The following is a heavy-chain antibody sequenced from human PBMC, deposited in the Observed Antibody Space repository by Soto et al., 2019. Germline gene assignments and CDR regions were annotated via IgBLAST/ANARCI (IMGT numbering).Heavy chain of an antibody. Sequence: QLQLQESGSGLVKPSQTLSLTCAVSGGSISSGGYSWSWIRQPPGKGLEWIGYIYHSGSTYYNRSLKSRVTISVDRSKNQFSLKLSSVTAADTAVYYCARGPYYYDSSGYPFDYWGQGTLVTVSS. J-gene: IGHJ4*02. CDR1: GGSISSGGYS. V-gene: IGHV4-30-2*01. CDR3: ARGPYYYDSSGYPFDY. D-gene: IGHD3-22*01. CDR2: IYHSGST.